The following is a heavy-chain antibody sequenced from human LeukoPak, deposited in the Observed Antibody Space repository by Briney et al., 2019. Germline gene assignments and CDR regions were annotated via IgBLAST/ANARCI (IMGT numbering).Heavy chain of an antibody. CDR3: AKDHYGGDHTTEVSRFHYYYGMDV. CDR1: GFTFSSYG. V-gene: IGHV3-33*06. CDR2: IWYDGSNK. D-gene: IGHD4-23*01. J-gene: IGHJ6*02. Sequence: GGSLRLSCAASGFTFSSYGMHWVRQAPGKGLEWVAVIWYDGSNKYYADSVKGRFTISRDNSKNTLYLQMNSLRAEDTAVYYCAKDHYGGDHTTEVSRFHYYYGMDVWGQGTTVTVSS.